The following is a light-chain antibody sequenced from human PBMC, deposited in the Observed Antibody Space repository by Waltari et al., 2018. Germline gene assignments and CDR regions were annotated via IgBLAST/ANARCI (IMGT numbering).Light chain of an antibody. CDR1: QSVSSN. CDR3: QQYHSWPPIFT. J-gene: IGKJ3*01. Sequence: RASQSVSSNLAWYQQKPGQAPRLLISVASTRATGIPARFSGSGSGTEFTLTISSLHSEDFAIYYCQQYHSWPPIFTFGPGTKVDIK. CDR2: VAS. V-gene: IGKV3-15*01.